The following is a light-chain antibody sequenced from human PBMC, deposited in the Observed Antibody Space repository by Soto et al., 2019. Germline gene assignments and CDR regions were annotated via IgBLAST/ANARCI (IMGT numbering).Light chain of an antibody. CDR1: QSIRSY. CDR3: HQRSNWPPIT. J-gene: IGKJ5*01. V-gene: IGKV3-11*01. Sequence: IVFKQSAATVSLYPGERATLSCRASQSIRSYLAWYQQKPGQAPRLLIYDASNRATGIPARFSGSGSGTDFTLTISSLEPEDFAVYYCHQRSNWPPITFGQGTRLEIK. CDR2: DAS.